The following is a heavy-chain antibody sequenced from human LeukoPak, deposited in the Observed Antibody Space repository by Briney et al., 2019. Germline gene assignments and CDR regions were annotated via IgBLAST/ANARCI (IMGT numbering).Heavy chain of an antibody. Sequence: ASVKVSCKASGYTFTGYYMHWVRQAPGQGLEWMGWINPNSGGTNYAQKFQGRVTMTRDTSIGTAYMELSRLRSDDTAVYYCWLWLDDESFDYWGQGTLVTVSS. V-gene: IGHV1-2*02. D-gene: IGHD6-19*01. CDR3: WLWLDDESFDY. J-gene: IGHJ4*02. CDR2: INPNSGGT. CDR1: GYTFTGYY.